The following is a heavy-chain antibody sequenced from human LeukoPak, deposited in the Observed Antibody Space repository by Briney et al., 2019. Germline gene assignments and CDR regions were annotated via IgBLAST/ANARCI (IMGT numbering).Heavy chain of an antibody. CDR2: IYYSGST. V-gene: IGHV4-31*03. D-gene: IGHD2-2*01. CDR3: ARDRDAAVPSTLDV. CDR1: GGSISSGGYY. Sequence: PSETLSLTCTVSGGSISSGGYYWSWIRQHPGKGLEWIGYIYYSGSTYYNPSLKSRVTISVDTSKNQFSLKLSSVTAADTAVYYCARDRDAAVPSTLDVWGQGTTVTVSS. J-gene: IGHJ6*02.